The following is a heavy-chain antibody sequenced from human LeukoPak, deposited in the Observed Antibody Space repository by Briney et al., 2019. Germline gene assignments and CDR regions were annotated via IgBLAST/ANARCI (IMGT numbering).Heavy chain of an antibody. CDR3: ASEVRGVTRRTMDV. V-gene: IGHV1-69*05. CDR1: GGTFSSYA. Sequence: GASVKVSCKASGGTFSSYAISWVRQAPGQGLEWMGGIIPIFGTANYAQKFQGRVTITTDESTSTAYMELSSLRSEDTAVYYCASEVRGVTRRTMDVWGQGTTVTVSS. D-gene: IGHD3-10*01. CDR2: IIPIFGTA. J-gene: IGHJ6*02.